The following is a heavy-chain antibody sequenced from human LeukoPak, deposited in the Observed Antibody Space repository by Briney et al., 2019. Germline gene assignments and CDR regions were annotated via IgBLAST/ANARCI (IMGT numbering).Heavy chain of an antibody. CDR1: GFTFSSYW. CDR3: AKGTVTTFYYFDY. D-gene: IGHD4-17*01. CDR2: IKQDGSEK. V-gene: IGHV3-7*01. J-gene: IGHJ4*02. Sequence: GGSLRLSCAASGFTFSSYWMSWVRQAPGKGLEWVANIKQDGSEKYYVDSVKGRFTISRDNAKNTLYLQMNSLRAEDTAVYYCAKGTVTTFYYFDYWGQGTLVTVSS.